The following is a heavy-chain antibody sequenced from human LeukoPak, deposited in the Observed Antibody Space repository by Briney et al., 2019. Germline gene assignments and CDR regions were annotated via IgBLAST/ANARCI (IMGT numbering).Heavy chain of an antibody. Sequence: ESGPTLVKPTQNLTLTCSFSGFSLTTYGEGVAWIRQPPGKALEWLALIYWDDDERYSPSLRSRLSITKDTSRSQVVLTMANMDPVDTATYYCAHMGYCDSSGYFRYYFDYWGQGTLVTVSS. CDR2: IYWDDDE. J-gene: IGHJ4*02. V-gene: IGHV2-5*02. CDR3: AHMGYCDSSGYFRYYFDY. D-gene: IGHD3-22*01. CDR1: GFSLTTYGEG.